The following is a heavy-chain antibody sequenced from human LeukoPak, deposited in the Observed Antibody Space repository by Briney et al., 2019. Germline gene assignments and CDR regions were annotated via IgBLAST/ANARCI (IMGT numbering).Heavy chain of an antibody. J-gene: IGHJ4*02. CDR3: ARDGSGRPFDY. V-gene: IGHV3-21*01. CDR1: GFTFSSYS. Sequence: GGSLRLSCAASGFTFSSYSVNWVRQAPGKGLEWVSSISSSSSYIYYADSVKGRFTISRDNAKNSLYLQMNSLRAEDTAVYYCARDGSGRPFDYWGQGTLVTVSS. CDR2: ISSSSSYI. D-gene: IGHD3-10*01.